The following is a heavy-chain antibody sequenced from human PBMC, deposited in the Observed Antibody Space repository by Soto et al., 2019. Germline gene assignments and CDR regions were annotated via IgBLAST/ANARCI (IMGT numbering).Heavy chain of an antibody. V-gene: IGHV4-31*03. J-gene: IGHJ4*02. Sequence: SETLSLTCTVSVVSISSHTLYWSWIRQVPGKGLEWIGNIYHRGTTYYNPSLESRVTISVDTSRNHFSLRLTSVTAADTAVYFCATYDYGDFYFDNWGQGTLVTVS. CDR2: IYHRGTT. CDR1: VVSISSHTLY. CDR3: ATYDYGDFYFDN. D-gene: IGHD4-17*01.